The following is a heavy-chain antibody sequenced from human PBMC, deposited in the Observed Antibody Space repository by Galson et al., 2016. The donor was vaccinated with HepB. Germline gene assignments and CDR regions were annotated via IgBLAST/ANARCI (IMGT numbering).Heavy chain of an antibody. V-gene: IGHV4-59*01. CDR2: IYDSGST. Sequence: LSLTCTVSGGSINNYFWSWIRQTPGKRLEWIGYIYDSGSTNYNPSLKSRVTMSVDTSKNQFSLRLTSVTAADTAIYYCARLGRDYGVPHRIDFWGQGTLVTVSS. CDR3: ARLGRDYGVPHRIDF. D-gene: IGHD4-17*01. J-gene: IGHJ4*02. CDR1: GGSINNYF.